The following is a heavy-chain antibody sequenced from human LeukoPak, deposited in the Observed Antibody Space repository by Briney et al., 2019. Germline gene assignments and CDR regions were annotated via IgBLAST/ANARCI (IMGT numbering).Heavy chain of an antibody. CDR1: GGTFSSYA. J-gene: IGHJ4*02. Sequence: GASVKVSCKASGGTFSSYAISWVRQAPGQGLEWMGGIIPIFGTANYAQKFQGRVTITADESTSTAYMELSSLRSEDTAVYYCARERIPRYDSSGYFLGYWGQGTLVTVSS. CDR2: IIPIFGTA. D-gene: IGHD3-22*01. CDR3: ARERIPRYDSSGYFLGY. V-gene: IGHV1-69*13.